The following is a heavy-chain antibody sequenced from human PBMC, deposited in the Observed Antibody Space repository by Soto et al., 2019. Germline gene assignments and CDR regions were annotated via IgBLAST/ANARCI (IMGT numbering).Heavy chain of an antibody. CDR1: GFTFSSYA. J-gene: IGHJ6*02. CDR2: ISYDGSNK. V-gene: IGHV3-30-3*01. D-gene: IGHD3-3*01. Sequence: PGESLKISCAASGFTFSSYAMHWVRQAPGKGLEWVAVISYDGSNKYYADSVKGRFTISRDNSKNTLYLQMNSLRAEDTAVYYCARDHYSYYDFWSGPDYYYGMDVWGQGTTVTVSS. CDR3: ARDHYSYYDFWSGPDYYYGMDV.